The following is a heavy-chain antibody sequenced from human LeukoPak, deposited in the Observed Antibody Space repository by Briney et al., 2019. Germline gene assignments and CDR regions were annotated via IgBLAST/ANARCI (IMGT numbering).Heavy chain of an antibody. Sequence: GGSLRLSCAASGFTFSNYGMSWVRQAPGKGLEWVSSISGSDGGTYHADSVKGRFTISRDNSKNTLYLQMSSLRAEDTAVYYCAKDQWEALYWGQGTLVTVSS. CDR3: AKDQWEALY. CDR1: GFTFSNYG. V-gene: IGHV3-23*01. D-gene: IGHD1-26*01. J-gene: IGHJ4*02. CDR2: ISGSDGGT.